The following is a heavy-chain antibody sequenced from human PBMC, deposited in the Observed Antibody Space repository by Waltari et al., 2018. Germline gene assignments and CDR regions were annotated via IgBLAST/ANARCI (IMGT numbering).Heavy chain of an antibody. D-gene: IGHD3-3*01. CDR3: ARDPYDDFWSGYHQVTEPPSKMAYGMDV. Sequence: QVQLVQSGAEVKKPGASVKVSCKASGYTFTSYYMHWVRQAPGQGLEWMGIINPSGGSTSYAQKFQGRVTMTRATSTSTVYMELSSLRSEDTAVYYCARDPYDDFWSGYHQVTEPPSKMAYGMDVWGQGTTVTVSS. CDR2: INPSGGST. CDR1: GYTFTSYY. V-gene: IGHV1-46*01. J-gene: IGHJ6*02.